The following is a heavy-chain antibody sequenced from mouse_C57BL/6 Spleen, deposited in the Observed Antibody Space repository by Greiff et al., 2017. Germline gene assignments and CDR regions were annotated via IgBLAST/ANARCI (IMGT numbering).Heavy chain of an antibody. CDR3: ARVDGSSDWYFDV. D-gene: IGHD1-1*01. CDR1: GFTFSSYA. Sequence: EVQGVESGGGLVKPGGSLKLSCAASGFTFSSYAMSWVRQTPEKRLEWVATISDGGSYTYYPDNVKGRFTISRDNAKNNLYLQMSHLKSEDTAMYYCARVDGSSDWYFDVWGTGTTVTVSS. V-gene: IGHV5-4*01. CDR2: ISDGGSYT. J-gene: IGHJ1*03.